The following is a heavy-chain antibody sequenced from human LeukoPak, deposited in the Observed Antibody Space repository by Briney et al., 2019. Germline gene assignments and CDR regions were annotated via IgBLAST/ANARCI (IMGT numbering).Heavy chain of an antibody. CDR1: GYTFTGYY. J-gene: IGHJ5*02. CDR3: ARTPNRAYNWFDP. V-gene: IGHV1-2*02. Sequence: GASVKVSCKASGYTFTGYYMHWVRQAPGQGLEWMGWINPSSGGTNYAQKFQGRVTMTRDTSISTAYMELSRLRSDDTAVYYCARTPNRAYNWFDPWGQGTLVTVSS. CDR2: INPSSGGT. D-gene: IGHD1-14*01.